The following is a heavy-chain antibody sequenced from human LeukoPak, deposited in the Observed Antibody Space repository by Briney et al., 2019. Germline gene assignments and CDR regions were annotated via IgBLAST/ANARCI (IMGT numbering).Heavy chain of an antibody. CDR2: IYTSGST. D-gene: IGHD4-11*01. CDR3: ARVEMPRGYSNYYYFDY. Sequence: SETLSLTCTVSGGSISSYYWSWIRQPAGKGLEWIGRIYTSGSTNYNPSLKSRVTMSVDTSKNQFSLKLSSVTAADTAVYYCARVEMPRGYSNYYYFDYWGQGTLVTVSS. J-gene: IGHJ4*02. V-gene: IGHV4-4*07. CDR1: GGSISSYY.